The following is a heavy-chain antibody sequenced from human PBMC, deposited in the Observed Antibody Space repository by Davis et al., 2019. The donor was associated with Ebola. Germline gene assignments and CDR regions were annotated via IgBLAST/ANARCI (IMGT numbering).Heavy chain of an antibody. V-gene: IGHV3-48*02. CDR1: GFVFSDFS. Sequence: PGGSLRLSCAASGFVFSDFSMNWVRQAPGKGLEWITYITKGSDAIHYADYVKGRFTVSRDNAKNSVFLQMSSLRDEDSAVYYCARDRFFAFDFWSQGVHVSVSS. CDR3: ARDRFFAFDF. D-gene: IGHD3/OR15-3a*01. CDR2: ITKGSDAI. J-gene: IGHJ4*02.